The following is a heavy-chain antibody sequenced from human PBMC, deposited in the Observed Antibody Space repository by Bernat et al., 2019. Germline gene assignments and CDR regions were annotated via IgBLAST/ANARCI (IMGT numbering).Heavy chain of an antibody. CDR3: VGAVWNSVDK. CDR2: INQDGTEK. D-gene: IGHD2/OR15-2a*01. Sequence: EVQLVESGGGLVQPGGSLKVSCAASGFTFSSHWMSWVRHLPGKGLEWVANINQDGTEKYYVDSVKGRVTISRDNAKNSLYLQMNSLGVEDTAVYYCVGAVWNSVDKWSQGTLVTVSS. CDR1: GFTFSSHW. J-gene: IGHJ4*02. V-gene: IGHV3-7*03.